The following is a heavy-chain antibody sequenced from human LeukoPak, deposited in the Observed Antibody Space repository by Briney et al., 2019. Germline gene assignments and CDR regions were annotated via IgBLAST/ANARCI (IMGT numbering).Heavy chain of an antibody. J-gene: IGHJ4*02. CDR1: GYTFTSYG. V-gene: IGHV1-18*01. CDR2: ISAYNGNT. D-gene: IGHD3-22*01. Sequence: GALVKVSCKASGYTFTSYGISWVRQAPGQGLEWMGWISAYNGNTNYAQKLQGRVTMTTDTSTSTGYMELRSLRSDDTAVYYCARDLTPYDSSPGTHWGQGTLVTVSS. CDR3: ARDLTPYDSSPGTH.